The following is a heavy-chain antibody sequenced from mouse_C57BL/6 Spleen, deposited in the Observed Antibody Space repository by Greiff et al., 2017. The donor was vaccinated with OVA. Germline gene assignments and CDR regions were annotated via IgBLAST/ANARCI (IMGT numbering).Heavy chain of an antibody. CDR2: IYPGNSDT. J-gene: IGHJ1*03. V-gene: IGHV1-5*01. CDR1: GYTFTSYW. Sequence: EVQLQQSGTVLARPGASVKMSCKTSGYTFTSYWMHWVKQRPGQGLVWIGVIYPGNSDTSYNQKFTGKAKLTAVTSASTAYMELSSLTNEDSAVYYCTRELCNDYDGDWYFDVWGTGTTVTVSS. CDR3: TRELCNDYDGDWYFDV. D-gene: IGHD2-4*01.